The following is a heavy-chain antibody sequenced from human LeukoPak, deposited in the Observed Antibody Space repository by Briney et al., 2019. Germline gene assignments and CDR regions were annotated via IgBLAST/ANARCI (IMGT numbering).Heavy chain of an antibody. CDR3: TRVVIVATIGGGSYYFDY. CDR1: GFTFGDYA. D-gene: IGHD5-12*01. J-gene: IGHJ4*02. V-gene: IGHV3-49*04. Sequence: GGSLRLSCTASGFTFGDYAMSWVRQAPGKGLEWVGFIRSKAYGGTTEYAASVKGRFTISRDDSKSIAYLQMNSLKTEDTAVYYCTRVVIVATIGGGSYYFDYWGQGTLVTVSS. CDR2: IRSKAYGGTT.